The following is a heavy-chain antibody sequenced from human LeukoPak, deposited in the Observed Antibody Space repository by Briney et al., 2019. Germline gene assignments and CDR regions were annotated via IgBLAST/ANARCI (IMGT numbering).Heavy chain of an antibody. J-gene: IGHJ4*02. V-gene: IGHV4-39*01. CDR1: GDYITTTNYY. CDR3: ARRSRLYKHETTGYHDS. Sequence: SETLSLTCNVSGDYITTTNYYWAWIRQPPGKGLEWIASVFYSGTTYYNPSLKSRVAISMDTSRKQISLRLSSVTATDTAIYYCARRSRLYKHETTGYHDSWGQGTLVTVSS. CDR2: VFYSGTT. D-gene: IGHD3-9*01.